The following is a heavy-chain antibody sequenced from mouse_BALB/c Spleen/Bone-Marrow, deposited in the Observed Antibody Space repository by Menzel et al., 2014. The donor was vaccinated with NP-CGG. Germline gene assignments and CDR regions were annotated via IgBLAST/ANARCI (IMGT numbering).Heavy chain of an antibody. CDR3: AKNYYYGYVAY. V-gene: IGHV4-1*02. D-gene: IGHD1-2*01. CDR2: INPASSTI. J-gene: IGHJ3*01. CDR1: GFGFSRYW. Sequence: EVKLVESGGGLVQPGGSLKLSCAASGFGFSRYWMTWVRQAPGKGLEWIGEINPASSTINYTPSLKDKFIISRDNAKNTLYLQMSKVRSEDTALYYCAKNYYYGYVAYWGQGTLVTVSA.